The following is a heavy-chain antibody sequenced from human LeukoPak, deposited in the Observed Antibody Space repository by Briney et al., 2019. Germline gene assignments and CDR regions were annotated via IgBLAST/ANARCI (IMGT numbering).Heavy chain of an antibody. D-gene: IGHD3-10*01. CDR3: ARAGYGKGQYYFDY. Sequence: PGGSLRLSCAASGFTVSGNYMSWVRQAPGKGLECVSVIYSGGDTYYADSVKGRFTISRDKSKNTLYLQMNSLRAEDTAVYYCARAGYGKGQYYFDYWGQGTLVTVSS. CDR2: IYSGGDT. V-gene: IGHV3-53*01. CDR1: GFTVSGNY. J-gene: IGHJ4*02.